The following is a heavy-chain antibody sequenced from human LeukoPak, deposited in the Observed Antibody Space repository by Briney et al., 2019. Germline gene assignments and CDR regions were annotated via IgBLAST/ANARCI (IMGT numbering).Heavy chain of an antibody. Sequence: ASVKVSCKASGYTFTGYAIHWVRQAPGQRLEWMGWINAGNGNTKYSQKFQGRVTITRDTSASTAYMEMSSLRSEDTAVYYCARGGSGNLPYYFDHWGQGTLVTVSS. D-gene: IGHD3-10*01. J-gene: IGHJ4*02. V-gene: IGHV1-3*01. CDR1: GYTFTGYA. CDR2: INAGNGNT. CDR3: ARGGSGNLPYYFDH.